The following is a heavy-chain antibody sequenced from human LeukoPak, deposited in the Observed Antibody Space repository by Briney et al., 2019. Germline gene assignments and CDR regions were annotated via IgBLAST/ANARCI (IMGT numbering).Heavy chain of an antibody. J-gene: IGHJ3*02. CDR2: INPSGGST. CDR3: AREKLSQYDSSGYYIQDAFDI. D-gene: IGHD3-22*01. V-gene: IGHV1-46*01. CDR1: GYTFTSYA. Sequence: GASVKVSCKASGYTFTSYAITWVRQAPGQGLEWMGIINPSGGSTSYAQKFQGRVTMTRDMSTSTVYMELSSLRSEDTAVYYCAREKLSQYDSSGYYIQDAFDIWGQGTMVTVSS.